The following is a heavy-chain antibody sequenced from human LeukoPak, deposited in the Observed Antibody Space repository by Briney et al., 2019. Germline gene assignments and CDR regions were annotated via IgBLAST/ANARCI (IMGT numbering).Heavy chain of an antibody. V-gene: IGHV3-23*01. D-gene: IGHD3-3*01. CDR2: ISGSGGST. Sequence: GGSLRLSCAASGFTFSSYAMSWVRQAPGKGLEWVSAISGSGGSTYYADSVKGRFTISRDNSKNTLYLQMNSLRAEDTAVYYCAKGSKGTYYDFWSGYYTYYYYYMDVWGKGTTVTVSS. CDR1: GFTFSSYA. J-gene: IGHJ6*03. CDR3: AKGSKGTYYDFWSGYYTYYYYYMDV.